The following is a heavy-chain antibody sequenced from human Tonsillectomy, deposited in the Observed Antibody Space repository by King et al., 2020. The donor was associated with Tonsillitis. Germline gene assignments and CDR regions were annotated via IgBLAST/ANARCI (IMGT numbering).Heavy chain of an antibody. CDR1: GGSFSAYY. CDR3: ARGDDYDTSGFDI. CDR2: INQSGST. Sequence: VQLQQWGAGLLKPSETLSLTCGVYGGSFSAYYWSWIRQPPGKGLEWIGEINQSGSTNYNTSLKSRVTISVDTSKNQFSLKLSSVTAADTAVYYCARGDDYDTSGFDIWGQGTMVTVSS. D-gene: IGHD3-22*01. J-gene: IGHJ3*02. V-gene: IGHV4-34*01.